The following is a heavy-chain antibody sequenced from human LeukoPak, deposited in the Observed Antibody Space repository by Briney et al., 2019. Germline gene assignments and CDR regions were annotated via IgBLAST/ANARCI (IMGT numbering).Heavy chain of an antibody. J-gene: IGHJ4*02. CDR2: IIPTLGIA. CDR3: AREYYDSSGRPDY. V-gene: IGHV1-69*04. CDR1: GGTFSSYA. D-gene: IGHD3-22*01. Sequence: GASVKVSCKASGGTFSSYAISWVRQAPGQGLEWMGRIIPTLGIANYAQKFQGRVTITADKSTSTAYMELSSLRSEDTAVYYCAREYYDSSGRPDYWGQGTLVTVSS.